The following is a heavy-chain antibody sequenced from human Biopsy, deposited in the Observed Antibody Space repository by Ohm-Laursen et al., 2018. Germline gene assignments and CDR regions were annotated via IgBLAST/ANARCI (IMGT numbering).Heavy chain of an antibody. J-gene: IGHJ6*02. CDR3: ARDPIVGSKADGMDV. V-gene: IGHV3-33*01. CDR1: GFTFSVYA. Sequence: SLRLSCTASGFTFSVYAMHWVRQAPGKGLEWVAIIWYDGSSEYYADSVKGRFTISRDNSKNTVYLEMNSLRAEDTAVYFCARDPIVGSKADGMDVWGQGTTVTVSS. CDR2: IWYDGSSE. D-gene: IGHD1-26*01.